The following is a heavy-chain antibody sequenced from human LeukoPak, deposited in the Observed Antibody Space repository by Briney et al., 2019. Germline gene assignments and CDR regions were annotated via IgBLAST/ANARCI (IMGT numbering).Heavy chain of an antibody. CDR2: ISSSSSYI. V-gene: IGHV3-21*01. CDR1: GFTFTSYG. Sequence: PGGSLRLSCAASGFTFTSYGMTWVRQAPGKGLEWVSSISSSSSYIYYSDSVKSRFTIPRDNAKNSLYLQMNSLKADDTAVYYCTRGAGTGWRFDSWGQGTLVTVSS. J-gene: IGHJ4*02. CDR3: TRGAGTGWRFDS. D-gene: IGHD6-19*01.